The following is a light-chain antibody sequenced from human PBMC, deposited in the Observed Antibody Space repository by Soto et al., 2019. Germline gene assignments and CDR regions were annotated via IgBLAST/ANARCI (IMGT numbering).Light chain of an antibody. V-gene: IGKV3-11*01. CDR1: QSIGTY. CDR2: DAS. J-gene: IGKJ2*01. CDR3: QQRSNWPMYT. Sequence: EIVLTQSPATLSLSPGERATLSCRASQSIGTYLAWYQQKPGQAPRLLIYDASSRATGIPARFSGGGSGTDFTLTISSLEPEDFAVYYCQQRSNWPMYTFGQGTKLEIK.